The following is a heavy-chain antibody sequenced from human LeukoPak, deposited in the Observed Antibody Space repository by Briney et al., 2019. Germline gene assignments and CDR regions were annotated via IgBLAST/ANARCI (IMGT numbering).Heavy chain of an antibody. CDR3: ARGGGYYFDY. D-gene: IGHD3-16*01. J-gene: IGHJ4*02. CDR1: LGSISSYY. CDR2: IYYSGST. Sequence: SETLSLTCTLSLGSISSYYWRWIGPPPGRGLEWIGYIYYSGSTNYNPALKSRVTISVDASKNQFSVKLSAVAAADTAVYYCARGGGYYFDYWGQGTLVTVSS. V-gene: IGHV4-59*01.